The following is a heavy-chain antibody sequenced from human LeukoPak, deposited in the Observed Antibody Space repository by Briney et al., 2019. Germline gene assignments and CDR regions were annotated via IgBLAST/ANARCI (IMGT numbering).Heavy chain of an antibody. V-gene: IGHV1-24*01. CDR2: FDPGDGAM. D-gene: IGHD3-9*01. CDR1: GYNLTELC. CDR3: AAGGFYDLLPY. J-gene: IGHJ4*02. Sequence: ASVKVSCKVSGYNLTELCMHWVRQAPGKGLEWMGGFDPGDGAMVYAQRFQGRVTMTEDTSTDTVYMELSSLKSEGTAVYDCAAGGFYDLLPYWGQGTLVTVSS.